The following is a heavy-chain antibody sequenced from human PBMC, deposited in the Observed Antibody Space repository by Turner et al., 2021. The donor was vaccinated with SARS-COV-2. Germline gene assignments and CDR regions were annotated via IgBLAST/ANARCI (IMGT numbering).Heavy chain of an antibody. D-gene: IGHD5-18*01. V-gene: IGHV4-39*01. CDR3: ARLMDTAMDYYGMDV. CDR1: VGSISGSIYY. Sequence: QLHLQESGPGLVKPSEPLSLTSTVPVGSISGSIYYWGWIRQPPGKGLGWIGNFYYSGSTYYTPSIRRGVTISVDTSKNQFSLKLSSVAAADTAVYYCARLMDTAMDYYGMDVWGQGTTVTVSS. CDR2: FYYSGST. J-gene: IGHJ6*02.